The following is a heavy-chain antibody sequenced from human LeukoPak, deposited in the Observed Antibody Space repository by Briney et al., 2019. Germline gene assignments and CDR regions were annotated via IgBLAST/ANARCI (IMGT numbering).Heavy chain of an antibody. CDR1: GFTFSSYA. CDR3: ARATLYSTSSPLYYYNGMDV. Sequence: QPGGSLRLSCAASGFTFSSYAMHWVRQAPGKGLEWVAVISYDGSNKYYADSVKGRFTISRDNSKNTLYLQMNSLRAEDTAVYYCARATLYSTSSPLYYYNGMDVWGQGTTVTVSS. CDR2: ISYDGSNK. J-gene: IGHJ6*02. D-gene: IGHD6-6*01. V-gene: IGHV3-30-3*01.